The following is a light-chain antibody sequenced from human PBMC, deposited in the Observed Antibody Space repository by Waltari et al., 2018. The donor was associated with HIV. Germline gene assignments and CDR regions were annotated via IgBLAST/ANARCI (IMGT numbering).Light chain of an antibody. V-gene: IGKV3-15*01. CDR1: QSISSN. CDR3: QQYNAWPL. CDR2: GAS. Sequence: ELVMTQSPATLSVSPGERATLSCRASQSISSNLAWYQQKPGQVPRLLIYGASTRATGILARFSGSGSGTEFTLTISSLQSEDFAVYYCQQYNAWPLFGQGTKLEIK. J-gene: IGKJ2*01.